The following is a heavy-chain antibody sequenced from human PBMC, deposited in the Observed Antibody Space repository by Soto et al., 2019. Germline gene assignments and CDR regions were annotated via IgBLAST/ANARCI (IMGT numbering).Heavy chain of an antibody. CDR3: ARPGTDVDTAMVTYFDY. CDR2: IIPIFGTA. CDR1: GGTFSSYA. D-gene: IGHD5-18*01. V-gene: IGHV1-69*13. Sequence: SVKVSCKASGGTFSSYAISWVRQAPGQGLEWMGGIIPIFGTANYAQKFQGRVTITADESTSTAYMELSSLRSEDTAVYYCARPGTDVDTAMVTYFDYWGQGTLVTVSS. J-gene: IGHJ4*02.